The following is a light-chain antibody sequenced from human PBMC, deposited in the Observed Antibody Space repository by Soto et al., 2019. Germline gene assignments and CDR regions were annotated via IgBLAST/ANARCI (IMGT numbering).Light chain of an antibody. CDR3: QQYGGSSGT. V-gene: IGKV3-20*01. J-gene: IGKJ1*01. CDR2: GAS. CDR1: QSVTTNY. Sequence: IVLTQSPGILTLSPGERAILSCRVRQSVTTNYFAWYQRKLGQAPRLLIYGASSRATNIPDRFSGSGSGTDFTLTISRLEPEDFAVYYCQQYGGSSGTFGQGTKVDI.